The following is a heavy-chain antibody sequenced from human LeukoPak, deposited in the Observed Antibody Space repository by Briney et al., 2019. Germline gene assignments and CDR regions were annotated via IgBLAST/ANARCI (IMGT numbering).Heavy chain of an antibody. CDR1: GFTLSSYS. D-gene: IGHD7-27*01. CDR3: IKDRTGTYSFDY. V-gene: IGHV3-64D*09. J-gene: IGHJ4*02. Sequence: GSLRLSCSASGFTLSSYSMHWVRQAPGKGLEYVSTSGGATYYADSVKGRFTISRDNAKNTLYLQMSSLRAEDTAVYYCIKDRTGTYSFDYWGQGTLVTVSS. CDR2: SGGAT.